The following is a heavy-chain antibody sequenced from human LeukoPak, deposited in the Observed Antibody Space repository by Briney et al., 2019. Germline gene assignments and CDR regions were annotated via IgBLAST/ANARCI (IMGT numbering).Heavy chain of an antibody. CDR3: VRSTYNYDNSGYYYLDY. V-gene: IGHV3-72*01. J-gene: IGHJ4*02. CDR1: GFTFSDRY. CDR2: SRDKPNSYST. D-gene: IGHD3-22*01. Sequence: GGSLRLSCAASGFTFSDRYMDWVRQAPGKGLEWVGRSRDKPNSYSTEYAASVKGRFTISRDVSKNSMYLQMNNVKTEDTAVYYCVRSTYNYDNSGYYYLDYWGQGTLVTVSS.